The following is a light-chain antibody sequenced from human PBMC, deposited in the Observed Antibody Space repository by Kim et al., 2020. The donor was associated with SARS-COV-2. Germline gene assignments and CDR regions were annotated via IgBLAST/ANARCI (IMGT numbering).Light chain of an antibody. V-gene: IGKV1-5*03. CDR1: QSVSSW. CDR2: KAS. J-gene: IGKJ2*01. CDR3: QQYDSHPYT. Sequence: DIQMTQSHSTLSASVGDRVTITCWASQSVSSWLAWYQQKQGKAPKLLIYKASTLEGGVPSRFSGRGSGTEFTLTINSLQPDDFATYSCQQYDSHPYTFGQGTKLEI.